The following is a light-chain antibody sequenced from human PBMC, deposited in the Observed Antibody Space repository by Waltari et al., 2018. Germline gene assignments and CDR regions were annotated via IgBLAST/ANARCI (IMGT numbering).Light chain of an antibody. CDR2: AVS. CDR3: SSYAGSSKGV. V-gene: IGLV2-23*02. J-gene: IGLJ2*01. Sequence: QSALTQPASVSGSPGQSITIPCTGTSSDDGNYKLVSWYQQHPGKAPKLMIYAVSKRPSGVSDRFSGSKSGDMASLTISGLQPEDEAEYFCSSYAGSSKGVFGGGTKVTVL. CDR1: SSDDGNYKL.